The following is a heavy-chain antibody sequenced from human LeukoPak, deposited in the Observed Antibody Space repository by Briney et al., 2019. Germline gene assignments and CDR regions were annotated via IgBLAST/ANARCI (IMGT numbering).Heavy chain of an antibody. J-gene: IGHJ4*02. CDR1: GGSISSSSYY. Sequence: SETLSLTCTVSGGSISSSSYYWGWIRQPPGKGLEWIGSIYYSGSTYYNPSLKSRVTISVDTSKNQFSLKLSSVTAADTAVYYCARVGSAYGDYGSLDYWGQGTLVTVSS. CDR3: ARVGSAYGDYGSLDY. CDR2: IYYSGST. D-gene: IGHD4-17*01. V-gene: IGHV4-39*07.